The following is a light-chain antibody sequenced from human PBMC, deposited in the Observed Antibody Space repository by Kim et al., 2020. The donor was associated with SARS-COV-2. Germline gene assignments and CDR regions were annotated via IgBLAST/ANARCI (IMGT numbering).Light chain of an antibody. J-gene: IGLJ2*01. CDR1: SLRSYY. Sequence: SSELTQDPAVSVALGQTVRITCQGDSLRSYYASWYQQKPGQAPVLVIYGKNNRPSGIPDRFSGSSSGNTASLTITGAQAEDEADYYYNSRDSSGNHLDVVFGGGTQLTVL. CDR2: GKN. V-gene: IGLV3-19*01. CDR3: NSRDSSGNHLDVV.